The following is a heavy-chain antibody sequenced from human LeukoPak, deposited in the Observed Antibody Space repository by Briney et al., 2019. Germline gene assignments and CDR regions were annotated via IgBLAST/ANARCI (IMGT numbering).Heavy chain of an antibody. V-gene: IGHV4-28*06. J-gene: IGHJ4*02. CDR1: GYSISSSNW. CDR3: AGSIVGATHY. D-gene: IGHD1-26*01. Sequence: SETLALICGVSGYSISSSNWWGWIRQPPGKGLEWIGYIYYSGSTNYNPSLKSRVSMSVDTSKNQFSLKLSSVTALDTAVYYCAGSIVGATHYWGQGTLVTVSS. CDR2: IYYSGST.